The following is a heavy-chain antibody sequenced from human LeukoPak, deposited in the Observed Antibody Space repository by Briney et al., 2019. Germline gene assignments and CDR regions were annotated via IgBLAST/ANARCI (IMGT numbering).Heavy chain of an antibody. CDR2: ISGSGGST. CDR3: ARSVAVATTYDY. D-gene: IGHD2-15*01. V-gene: IGHV3-23*01. J-gene: IGHJ4*02. CDR1: GFTFSSYA. Sequence: GGSLRLSCAASGFTFSSYAMSWVRQAPGKGLEWVSAISGSGGSTFYADSVKGRFTISRDNSENTLYLQMNSLRAEDTAVYYCARSVAVATTYDYWDQGALVTVSS.